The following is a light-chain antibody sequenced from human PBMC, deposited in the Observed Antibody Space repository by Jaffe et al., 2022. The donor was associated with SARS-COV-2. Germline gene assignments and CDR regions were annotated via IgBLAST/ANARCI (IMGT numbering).Light chain of an antibody. CDR3: QQRRDWPIT. CDR2: DAS. Sequence: EIVLTQSPATLSLSPGERATLSCRASQSVSSYLAWYQQRPGQAPRLLIYDASNRATDIPARFSGSGSGTDFTLTISSLEPEDFAVYYCQQRRDWPITFGQGTRLDI. V-gene: IGKV3-11*01. CDR1: QSVSSY. J-gene: IGKJ5*01.